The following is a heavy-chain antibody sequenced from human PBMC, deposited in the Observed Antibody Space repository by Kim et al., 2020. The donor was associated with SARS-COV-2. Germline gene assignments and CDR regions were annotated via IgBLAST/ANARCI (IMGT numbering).Heavy chain of an antibody. CDR2: INHSGST. J-gene: IGHJ5*02. CDR1: GGSFSGYY. V-gene: IGHV4-34*01. D-gene: IGHD3-10*01. Sequence: SQTLSLTCAVYGGSFSGYYWSWIRQPPGKGLEWIGEINHSGSTNYNPSLKSRVTISVDTSKNQFSLKLSSVTAADTAVYYCARGPSVLLGHWGQGTLVTVSS. CDR3: ARGPSVLLGH.